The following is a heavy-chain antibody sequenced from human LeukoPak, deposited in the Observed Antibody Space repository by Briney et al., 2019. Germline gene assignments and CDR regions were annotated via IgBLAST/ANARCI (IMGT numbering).Heavy chain of an antibody. V-gene: IGHV3-30-3*01. D-gene: IGHD2-2*02. CDR2: ISYDRSNK. J-gene: IGHJ4*02. CDR3: ARLGSQLLYDY. Sequence: GGSLRLSCAASGFTFSSYAMHWVRQAPGKGLEWVAVISYDRSNKYYADSVKGRFTISRDNSKNTLYLQMNSLRAEDTAVYYCARLGSQLLYDYWGQGTLVTVSS. CDR1: GFTFSSYA.